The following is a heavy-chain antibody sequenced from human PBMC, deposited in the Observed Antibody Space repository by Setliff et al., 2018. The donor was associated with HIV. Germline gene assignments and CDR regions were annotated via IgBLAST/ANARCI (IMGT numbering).Heavy chain of an antibody. CDR1: GYTFTSYG. V-gene: IGHV1-18*01. D-gene: IGHD3-10*01. CDR3: ARDRVGPWFGELRAFDY. CDR2: ISAYNGNT. Sequence: ASVKVSCKASGYTFTSYGISWVRQAPGQGLQWMGWISAYNGNTNYAQKLQGRVTMTTEKSTSTAYMELRSLRSDDTAVYYCARDRVGPWFGELRAFDYWGQGTLVTVSS. J-gene: IGHJ4*02.